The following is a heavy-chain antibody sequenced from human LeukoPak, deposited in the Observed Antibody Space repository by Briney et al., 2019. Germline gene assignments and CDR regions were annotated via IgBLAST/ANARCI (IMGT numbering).Heavy chain of an antibody. Sequence: ASVKVSCKASGYTFTSYNMHWVRQAPGQGLEWMGIINPSGGSTSYAQKFQGRLTMTRDTSTRTVYMELSSLRSEDTVVYYCARDGRRDSGYEEADAFDIWGQGTRVTVSS. V-gene: IGHV1-46*01. CDR3: ARDGRRDSGYEEADAFDI. J-gene: IGHJ3*02. D-gene: IGHD5-12*01. CDR2: INPSGGST. CDR1: GYTFTSYN.